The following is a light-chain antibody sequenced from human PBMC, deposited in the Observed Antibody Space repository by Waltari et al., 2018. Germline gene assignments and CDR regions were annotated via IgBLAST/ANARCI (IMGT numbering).Light chain of an antibody. J-gene: IGLJ3*02. Sequence: QSALTQPASVSGSPGQSITISCTGTSSDGGGYNYVSWYQQHPGKAPKLMIYDVSKRPSGVSNRFSGSKSGNTSSLTISGLQADDEADYYCCSYAGSSTWVFGGGTKLTVL. CDR3: CSYAGSSTWV. CDR1: SSDGGGYNY. CDR2: DVS. V-gene: IGLV2-23*02.